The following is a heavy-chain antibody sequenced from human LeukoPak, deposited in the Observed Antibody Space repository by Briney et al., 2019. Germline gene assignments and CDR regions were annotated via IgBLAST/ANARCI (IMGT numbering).Heavy chain of an antibody. CDR2: IYYSGST. V-gene: IGHV4-59*01. CDR1: GGSISSYY. Sequence: SETLSLTCTVSGGSISSYYWSWIRQPPGKGLEWIGYIYYSGSTNYNPSLKSRVTISVDTSKNQFSLKLSSVTAADTAVYHCARSRRVSNWFDPWGQGTLVTVSS. J-gene: IGHJ5*02. CDR3: ARSRRVSNWFDP.